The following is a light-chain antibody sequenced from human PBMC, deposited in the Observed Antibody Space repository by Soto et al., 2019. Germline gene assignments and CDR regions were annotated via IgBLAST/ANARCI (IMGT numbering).Light chain of an antibody. CDR1: SSDVGSYNF. J-gene: IGLJ2*01. V-gene: IGLV2-23*02. CDR3: CSYAGSSTLV. Sequence: QSALTQPASVSGSPGQSITISCTGTSSDVGSYNFVSWYQQHPGKAPKLMIYEVSKRPSGVSNRFSGSKSGNTASLTISGLKAEDEADYYCCSYAGSSTLVFGGGTKLTVL. CDR2: EVS.